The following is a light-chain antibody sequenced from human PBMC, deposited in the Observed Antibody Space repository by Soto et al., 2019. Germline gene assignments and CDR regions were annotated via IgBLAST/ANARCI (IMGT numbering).Light chain of an antibody. CDR2: DVS. CDR1: SSDVGGYNY. Sequence: QSVLTQPRSVSGSPGQSVTISCTGTSSDVGGYNYVSWYRQHPGKAPKLMIYDVSKQPSGVPDRFSGSKSGNTASLTISGLQAEDEADYYCCSYAGSYTWVFVTGTKLTVL. J-gene: IGLJ1*01. CDR3: CSYAGSYTWV. V-gene: IGLV2-11*01.